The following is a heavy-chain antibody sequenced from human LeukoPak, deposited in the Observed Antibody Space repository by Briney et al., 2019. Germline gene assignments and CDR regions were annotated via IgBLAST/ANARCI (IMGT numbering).Heavy chain of an antibody. CDR2: MRRGGGST. CDR3: AKDREYSGSQTDY. Sequence: GGSLRLSCAASGFTFSSYAMNWVRQAPGKGLEWVSSMRRGGGSTYYADSVKGRFTISRDNSKNTLDLQMNGLRAEDPAVSYCAKDREYSGSQTDYWGQRTLVTVSS. V-gene: IGHV3-23*01. CDR1: GFTFSSYA. J-gene: IGHJ4*02. D-gene: IGHD1-26*01.